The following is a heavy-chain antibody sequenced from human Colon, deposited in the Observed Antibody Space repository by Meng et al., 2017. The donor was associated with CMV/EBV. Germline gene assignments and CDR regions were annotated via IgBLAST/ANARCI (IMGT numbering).Heavy chain of an antibody. J-gene: IGHJ4*02. CDR1: GFSFTNYW. CDR2: VNSDGSRI. V-gene: IGHV3-74*01. D-gene: IGHD3-10*01. CDR3: TRLLWFGEFDS. Sequence: GGSLRLSCAVSGFSFTNYWMHWVRQAPGKGLDWVARVNSDGSRISNADSVKGRFTISRDEATNTLFLQMNSLRVEDTAMYYCTRLLWFGEFDSWGQGTLVTVSS.